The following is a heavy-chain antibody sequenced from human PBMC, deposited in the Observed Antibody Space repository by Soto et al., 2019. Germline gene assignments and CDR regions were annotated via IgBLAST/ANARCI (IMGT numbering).Heavy chain of an antibody. CDR3: AKARRSSFDV. CDR2: ISWNSGSI. V-gene: IGHV3-9*01. CDR1: GVTIVDYA. D-gene: IGHD6-13*01. J-gene: IGHJ6*02. Sequence: SLRQSYTASGVTIVDYAMHWVRQAPGKGLEWVSGISWNSGSIGYADSVKGRFTISRDNAKNSLYLQMNSLRAEDTALYYCAKARRSSFDVWGQGNTVT.